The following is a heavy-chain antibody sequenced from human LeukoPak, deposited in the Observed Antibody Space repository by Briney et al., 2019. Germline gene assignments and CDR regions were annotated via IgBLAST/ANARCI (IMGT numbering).Heavy chain of an antibody. CDR3: SRRGTLSAYDYYYYYYYMDV. V-gene: IGHV3-20*04. Sequence: PGGSLRLSCAASGFTFDDYGMTWVRQTPGKGLEWVSGINWNGGNTGYADSVKGRFTISRDNAKNSLYLQMNSLRAEDTAVYYCSRRGTLSAYDYYYYYYYMDVWGKGTTVTISS. CDR1: GFTFDDYG. J-gene: IGHJ6*03. D-gene: IGHD3-16*01. CDR2: INWNGGNT.